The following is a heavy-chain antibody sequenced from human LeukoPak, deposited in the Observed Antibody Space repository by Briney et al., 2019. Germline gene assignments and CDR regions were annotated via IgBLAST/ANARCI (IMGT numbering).Heavy chain of an antibody. Sequence: LETLSLTCTVSGGSISSYYWSWIRQPAGKGLEWIGRIYTSGSTNYNPSLKSRVTMSVDTSKNQFSLKLSSVTAADTAVYYCARPKYSGSYYGAFDIWGQGTMVTVSS. V-gene: IGHV4-4*07. J-gene: IGHJ3*02. CDR3: ARPKYSGSYYGAFDI. CDR2: IYTSGST. D-gene: IGHD1-26*01. CDR1: GGSISSYY.